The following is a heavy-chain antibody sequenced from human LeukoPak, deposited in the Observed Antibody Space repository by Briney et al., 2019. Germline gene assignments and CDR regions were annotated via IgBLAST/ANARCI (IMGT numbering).Heavy chain of an antibody. Sequence: PGGSLRLSCAASGFTFSNYGMHLVRQAPGKGLEWVASIRYDGFNKYYADSLKGRFTISRDNSKNTLYLQMNSLRAEDTAVYYCAKKTIVGATVDAFDIWGQGTMVIVSS. J-gene: IGHJ3*02. CDR2: IRYDGFNK. V-gene: IGHV3-30*02. CDR3: AKKTIVGATVDAFDI. CDR1: GFTFSNYG. D-gene: IGHD1-26*01.